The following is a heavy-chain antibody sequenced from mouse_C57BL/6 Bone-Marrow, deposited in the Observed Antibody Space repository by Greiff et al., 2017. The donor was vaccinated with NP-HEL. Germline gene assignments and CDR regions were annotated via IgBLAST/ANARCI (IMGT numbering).Heavy chain of an antibody. CDR1: GFTFSDYG. Sequence: DVMLVESGGGLVKPGGSLKLSCAASGFTFSDYGMHWVRQAPEKGLEWVAYISSGSSTIYYADTVKGRFTISRDNAKNTLFLQMTSLRSGDTAMDYCAGGNYWYFDVWGTGTTVTVSS. CDR2: ISSGSSTI. D-gene: IGHD1-1*01. J-gene: IGHJ1*03. CDR3: AGGNYWYFDV. V-gene: IGHV5-17*01.